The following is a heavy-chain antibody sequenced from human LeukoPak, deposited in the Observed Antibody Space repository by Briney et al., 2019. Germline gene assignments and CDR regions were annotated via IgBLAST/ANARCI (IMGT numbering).Heavy chain of an antibody. J-gene: IGHJ4*02. Sequence: KPSETLSLICTVSGGSFWNFFWSWTRQPPGKGLEWIGWINYSGNTNYNPSLRSRVTISLDTSKNQFSLKLASVTAADTAMYFCARTALADPFWGQGVLVTVSS. CDR1: GGSFWNFF. D-gene: IGHD6-13*01. V-gene: IGHV4-59*01. CDR3: ARTALADPF. CDR2: INYSGNT.